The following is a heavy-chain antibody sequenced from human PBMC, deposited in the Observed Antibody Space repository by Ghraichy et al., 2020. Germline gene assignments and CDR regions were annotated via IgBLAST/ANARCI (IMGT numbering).Heavy chain of an antibody. D-gene: IGHD3-3*01. CDR2: ISAYNGNT. Sequence: ASVKVSCKTSGYTFTSYGISWVRQAPGQGLEWMGWISAYNGNTNYAQKLQGRVTMTTDTSTSTAYMELRSLRSDDTAVYYCARDSAGYYDFWSGQYYYYGMDVWGQGPTVTVAS. CDR3: ARDSAGYYDFWSGQYYYYGMDV. CDR1: GYTFTSYG. V-gene: IGHV1-18*04. J-gene: IGHJ6*02.